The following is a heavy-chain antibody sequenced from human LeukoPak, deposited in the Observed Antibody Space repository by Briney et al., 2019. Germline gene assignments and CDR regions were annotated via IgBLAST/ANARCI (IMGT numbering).Heavy chain of an antibody. CDR1: GGSFSGYY. CDR3: ARYNRYSSGWYSDFDY. V-gene: IGHV4-34*01. D-gene: IGHD6-19*01. J-gene: IGHJ4*02. CDR2: INHSGST. Sequence: SETLSLTCAVYGGSFSGYYWSWIRQPPGKGLEWIGEINHSGSTNYNPSLKSRVTISVDTSKNQFSLKLSSVTAADTAVYYCARYNRYSSGWYSDFDYWGQGTLVTVSS.